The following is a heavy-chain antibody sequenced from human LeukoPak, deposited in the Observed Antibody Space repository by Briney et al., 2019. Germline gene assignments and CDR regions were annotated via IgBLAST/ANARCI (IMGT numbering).Heavy chain of an antibody. Sequence: PSETLSLTCTVSGGSISSYYWSWIRQPPGKGLEWIGYIYYSGSTNYNPSLKSRVTISVDTSKNQFSLKLSSVTAADTAVYYCARLRIAAAGRGEGISLWFDPWGQGTLVTVSS. CDR2: IYYSGST. V-gene: IGHV4-59*01. J-gene: IGHJ5*02. CDR1: GGSISSYY. CDR3: ARLRIAAAGRGEGISLWFDP. D-gene: IGHD6-13*01.